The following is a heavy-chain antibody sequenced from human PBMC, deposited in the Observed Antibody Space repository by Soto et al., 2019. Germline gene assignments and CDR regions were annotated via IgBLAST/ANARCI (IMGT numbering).Heavy chain of an antibody. J-gene: IGHJ4*02. Sequence: QVTLKESGPVLVKPTETLTPTCAVSGFSLSDARMGVSWIRQPPGKALEWLAHIFWSDEKSYSSSLQSRLIISKDTSKGQVVLTMTNMDPVDTATYFCAHVRRYDGAQSYDYWGRGTLVTVSS. V-gene: IGHV2-26*01. CDR2: IFWSDEK. D-gene: IGHD3-3*01. CDR1: GFSLSDARMG. CDR3: AHVRRYDGAQSYDY.